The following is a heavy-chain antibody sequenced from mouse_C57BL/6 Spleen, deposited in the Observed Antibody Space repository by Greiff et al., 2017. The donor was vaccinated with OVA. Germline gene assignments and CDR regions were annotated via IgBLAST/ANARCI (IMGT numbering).Heavy chain of an antibody. D-gene: IGHD1-1*01. CDR1: GFTFSSYA. CDR2: ISSGGDYI. J-gene: IGHJ3*01. V-gene: IGHV5-9-1*02. CDR3: TREYYGSSGAY. Sequence: EVKVVESGEGLVKPGGSLKLSCAASGFTFSSYAMSWVRQTPEKRLEWVAYISSGGDYIYYADTVKGRFTISRDNARNTLYLQMSSLKSEDTAMDYCTREYYGSSGAYWGQGTLVTVSA.